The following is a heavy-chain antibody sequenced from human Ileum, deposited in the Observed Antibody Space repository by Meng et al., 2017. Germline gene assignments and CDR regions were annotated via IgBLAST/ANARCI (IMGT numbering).Heavy chain of an antibody. D-gene: IGHD1-26*01. CDR1: GFSLRSYS. CDR3: ARDFSGSYYTNYFDY. J-gene: IGHJ4*02. V-gene: IGHV3-21*01. Sequence: EVQLVESGGGLVKPGGSLRLSCAASGFSLRSYSVNWVRQAPGKGLEWVSSISSSSSYIFYADSVKGRFTISRDNAKNSVYLQMNSPRAEDTAVYYCARDFSGSYYTNYFDYWGQGTLVTVSS. CDR2: ISSSSSYI.